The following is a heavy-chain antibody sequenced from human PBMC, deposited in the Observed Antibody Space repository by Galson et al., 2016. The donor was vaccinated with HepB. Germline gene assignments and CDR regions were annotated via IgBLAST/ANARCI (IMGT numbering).Heavy chain of an antibody. CDR3: AREGRDGYKEIDY. CDR1: RFTFSSYT. CDR2: ISHDGHDK. V-gene: IGHV3-30-3*01. J-gene: IGHJ4*02. Sequence: SLRLSCAASRFTFSSYTMHWLRQAPGKGLEWVALISHDGHDKNYADSVKGRFTISRDNSKNTLFLQMNNVRADDTAVYYCAREGRDGYKEIDYWGQGTLVTVAS. D-gene: IGHD5-24*01.